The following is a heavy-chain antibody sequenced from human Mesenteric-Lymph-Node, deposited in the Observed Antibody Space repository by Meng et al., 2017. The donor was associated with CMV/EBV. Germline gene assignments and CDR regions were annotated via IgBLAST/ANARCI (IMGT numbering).Heavy chain of an antibody. CDR1: GGSFSGFF. CDR3: ARVCSSTSCNDY. Sequence: TCAVYGGSFSGFFWSWIRLPPGKGLEWIGEINQSGSTNYNPSLKSRVTMSVDTSKNQFSLKLRSVTAADTAIYYCARVCSSTSCNDYWGQGTLVTVSS. D-gene: IGHD2-2*01. J-gene: IGHJ4*02. CDR2: INQSGST. V-gene: IGHV4-34*01.